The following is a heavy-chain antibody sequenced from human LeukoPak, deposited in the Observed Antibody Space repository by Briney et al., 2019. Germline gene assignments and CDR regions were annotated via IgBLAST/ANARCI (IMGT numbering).Heavy chain of an antibody. CDR1: GFTFDDYA. CDR2: ISWNSGSI. CDR3: AKGYGPLYSGSYFDY. V-gene: IGHV3-9*01. Sequence: GGSLRLSCAASGFTFDDYAMHWVRQAPGKGLEWVSGISWNSGSIGYADSVKGRFTISRDNAKNSLYLQMNSLRAEDAALYYCAKGYGPLYSGSYFDYWGQGTLVTVPS. D-gene: IGHD1-26*01. J-gene: IGHJ4*02.